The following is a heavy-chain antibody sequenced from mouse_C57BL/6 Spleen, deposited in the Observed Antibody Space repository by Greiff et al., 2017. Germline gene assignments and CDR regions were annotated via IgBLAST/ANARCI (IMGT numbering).Heavy chain of an antibody. CDR2: ISSGGSYT. V-gene: IGHV5-6*01. D-gene: IGHD3-3*01. J-gene: IGHJ4*01. CDR3: ARQRANSYCAMDY. Sequence: DVQLVESGGDLVKPGGSLKLSCAASGFTFSSYGMPWVRQTPDKRLEWVATISSGGSYTYYPDSVKGRFTISSDNAKNTLYLQMSSLTSEDTARDRCARQRANSYCAMDYWGQGTSVTVSS. CDR1: GFTFSSYG.